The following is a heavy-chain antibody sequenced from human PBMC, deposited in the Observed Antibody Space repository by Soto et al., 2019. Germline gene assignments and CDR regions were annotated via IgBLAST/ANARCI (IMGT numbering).Heavy chain of an antibody. CDR3: ARDRITTRGDDFDL. J-gene: IGHJ3*01. D-gene: IGHD3-3*01. CDR1: GGTFSTYI. CDR2: IIPIPDIT. V-gene: IGHV1-69*08. Sequence: QVQLVQSGAEVRKPGSSVKVSCKAPGGTFSTYIISWVRQAPGQGLEWMGRIIPIPDITNYAQKFQGKVTVTADRYTSTAYMELTSLKSEDTALYYCARDRITTRGDDFDLWGQGTMVTGSS.